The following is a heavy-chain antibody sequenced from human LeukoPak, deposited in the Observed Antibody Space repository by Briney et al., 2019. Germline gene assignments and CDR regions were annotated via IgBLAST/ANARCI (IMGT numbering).Heavy chain of an antibody. V-gene: IGHV4-39*07. D-gene: IGHD5-18*01. Sequence: KPSETLFLTCSVSGGSISSSDYYWGWTRQPPGKGLEWIGNINYSGSTNYNPSLRGRVTISVDTSKNQQSLKLSSVTAADTAVYYCARIVPYNYGYVDCWGQGTLVTVSS. CDR1: GGSISSSDYY. J-gene: IGHJ4*02. CDR2: INYSGST. CDR3: ARIVPYNYGYVDC.